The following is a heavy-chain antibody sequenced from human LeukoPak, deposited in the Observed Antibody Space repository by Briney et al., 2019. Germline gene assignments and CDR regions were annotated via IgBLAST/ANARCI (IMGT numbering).Heavy chain of an antibody. D-gene: IGHD2-2*01. J-gene: IGHJ4*02. CDR2: IYHSGST. V-gene: IGHV4-30-2*01. CDR1: GGSISSGGYY. CDR3: ASHAIVVVPAASGKPV. Sequence: SETLSLTCTVSGGSISSGGYYWSWIRQPPGKGLEWIGYIYHSGSTYYNPSLKSRVTISVDRSKNQFSLKLSSVTAADTAVYYCASHAIVVVPAASGKPVWGQGTLVTVSS.